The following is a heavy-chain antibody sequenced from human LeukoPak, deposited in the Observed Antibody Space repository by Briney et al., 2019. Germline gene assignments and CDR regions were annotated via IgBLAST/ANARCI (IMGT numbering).Heavy chain of an antibody. D-gene: IGHD4-23*01. CDR2: IGSSGSTV. Sequence: TGGPLRLSCAASGFTFSSYSMNWVRQAPGKGLEWVSYIGSSGSTVYYADSVKGRFTISRDNAKNSLYMQMESLRDEDTAIYYCARDTLEYSNSPDALDIWAKGQWSPSFQ. J-gene: IGHJ3*02. CDR3: ARDTLEYSNSPDALDI. CDR1: GFTFSSYS. V-gene: IGHV3-48*02.